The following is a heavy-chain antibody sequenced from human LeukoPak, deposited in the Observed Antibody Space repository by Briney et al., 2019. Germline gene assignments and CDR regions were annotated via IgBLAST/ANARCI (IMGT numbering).Heavy chain of an antibody. CDR2: ISAYNGNT. D-gene: IGHD6-6*01. CDR3: ARDFRSSSSNYYFDY. CDR1: GYTFTSYG. Sequence: GASVKVSCKASGYTFTSYGISWVRQARGQGLEWMGWISAYNGNTNYAQKLQGRVTMTTDTSTSTAYMELRSLRSDDTAVYYRARDFRSSSSNYYFDYWGQGTLVTVSS. J-gene: IGHJ4*02. V-gene: IGHV1-18*01.